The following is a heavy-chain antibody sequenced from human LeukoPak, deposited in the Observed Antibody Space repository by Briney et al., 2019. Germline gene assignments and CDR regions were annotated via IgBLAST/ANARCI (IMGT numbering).Heavy chain of an antibody. CDR3: AKGSHLDY. J-gene: IGHJ4*02. Sequence: GGSLRLSCAASGFTFSIYDMSWARQAPGKGLEWVSSISGRSGSTYYADSVRGRFTISRDNSKNTLFLQMNNLRAEDTAVYYCAKGSHLDYWGQGTLVSVSS. CDR1: GFTFSIYD. V-gene: IGHV3-23*01. CDR2: ISGRSGST.